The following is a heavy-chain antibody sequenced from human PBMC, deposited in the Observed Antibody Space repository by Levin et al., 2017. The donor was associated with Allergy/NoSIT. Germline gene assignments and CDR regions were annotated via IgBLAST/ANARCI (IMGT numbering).Heavy chain of an antibody. CDR2: ISGSGGST. Sequence: GESLKISCAASGFTFSSYAMSWVRQAPGKGLEWVSAISGSGGSTYYADSVKGRFTISRDTSKNTLYLQMNSLRAEDTAVYYCAKGLFGWGAFDIWGQGTMVTVSS. J-gene: IGHJ3*02. CDR1: GFTFSSYA. D-gene: IGHD3-22*01. CDR3: AKGLFGWGAFDI. V-gene: IGHV3-23*01.